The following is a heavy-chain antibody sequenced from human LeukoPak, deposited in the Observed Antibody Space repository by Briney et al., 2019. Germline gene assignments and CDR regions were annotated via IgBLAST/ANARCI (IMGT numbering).Heavy chain of an antibody. J-gene: IGHJ2*01. D-gene: IGHD1-14*01. V-gene: IGHV4-59*01. Sequence: SEPLSLPCALSVASLNQNYWPCVRHPPGRGLEWIGYIYSNGNTNYNPSLKGRVTMSIETSKNQFSLQLPSVTAADTAVYYCASGTFDGPLYGTYWYFHVWGRGTLVTVSS. CDR2: IYSNGNT. CDR1: VASLNQNY. CDR3: ASGTFDGPLYGTYWYFHV.